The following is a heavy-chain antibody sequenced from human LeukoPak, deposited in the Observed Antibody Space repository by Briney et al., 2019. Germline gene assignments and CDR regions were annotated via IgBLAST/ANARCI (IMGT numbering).Heavy chain of an antibody. CDR3: ARDTLGQWFGELSRPDY. Sequence: ASVKVSCKASGYTFTGYYMHWVRQAPGQGLGWMVRINPNSGGTNYAQKLQGRVTITRDTSISKAYMELCRLRSDDTAVYYCARDTLGQWFGELSRPDYWGQGTLVTVSS. CDR1: GYTFTGYY. V-gene: IGHV1-2*06. CDR2: INPNSGGT. D-gene: IGHD3-10*01. J-gene: IGHJ4*02.